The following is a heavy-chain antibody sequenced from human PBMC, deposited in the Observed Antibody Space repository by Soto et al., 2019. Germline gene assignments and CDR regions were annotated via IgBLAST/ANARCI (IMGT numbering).Heavy chain of an antibody. CDR3: ARVREPLSIAAPYY. J-gene: IGHJ4*02. D-gene: IGHD6-6*01. V-gene: IGHV1-69*13. Sequence: SVKVSCKASGGTFSSYAISCVRQAPGQGLEWMGGIIPIFGTANYAQKFQGRVTITADESTSTAYMELSSLRSEDTAVYYCARVREPLSIAAPYYWGQGTLVTVSS. CDR2: IIPIFGTA. CDR1: GGTFSSYA.